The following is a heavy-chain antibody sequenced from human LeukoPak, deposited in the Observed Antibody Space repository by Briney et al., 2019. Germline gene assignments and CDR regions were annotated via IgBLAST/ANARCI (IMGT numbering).Heavy chain of an antibody. CDR1: GGTFSSYA. CDR3: AREIVHSCGYSQNDGFDY. J-gene: IGHJ4*02. Sequence: ASVKVSCKASGGTFSSYAISWVRQAPGQGLEWMGGIIPIFGTANYAQKFQGRVTITADESTSTAYMELSSLRSEDTAVYYCAREIVHSCGYSQNDGFDYWGQGTLVTVSS. V-gene: IGHV1-69*13. CDR2: IIPIFGTA. D-gene: IGHD3-22*01.